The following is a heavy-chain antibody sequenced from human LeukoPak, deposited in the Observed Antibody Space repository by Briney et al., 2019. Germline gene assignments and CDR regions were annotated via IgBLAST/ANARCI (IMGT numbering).Heavy chain of an antibody. V-gene: IGHV4-59*01. Sequence: SETLSLTCTVSGGSISSYYWSWIRQPPGKGLEWIGYIYYSGSTNYNPSLKSRVTISVDTSKNQFSLKLSSVTAADTAVYYCARGGGWSPYYFDYWGQGTLFTVSS. J-gene: IGHJ4*02. CDR1: GGSISSYY. D-gene: IGHD6-19*01. CDR3: ARGGGWSPYYFDY. CDR2: IYYSGST.